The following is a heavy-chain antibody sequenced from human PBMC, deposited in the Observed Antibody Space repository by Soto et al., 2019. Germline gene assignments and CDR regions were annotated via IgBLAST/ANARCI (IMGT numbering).Heavy chain of an antibody. V-gene: IGHV3-21*01. CDR2: ITGSSAYI. CDR3: ARGRSQAYDYYMDV. J-gene: IGHJ6*03. CDR1: GFTFSSFT. Sequence: EVQLVESGGGLVKPGGSLRLSCAGSGFTFSSFTMNWVRQAPGKGLEWVSSITGSSAYIQFGDSVKGRFTISRDNAKNSRFLQRNSLSAEDTAVEYCARGRSQAYDYYMDVWGKGTTGTVSS.